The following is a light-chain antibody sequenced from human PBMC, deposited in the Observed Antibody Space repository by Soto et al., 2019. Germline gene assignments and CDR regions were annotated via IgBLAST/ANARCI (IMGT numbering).Light chain of an antibody. CDR2: GAS. J-gene: IGKJ4*01. CDR1: QSVSSN. CDR3: QQYNNWPLT. V-gene: IGKV3-15*01. Sequence: EIVLTQSPGTLSLSPGERATLSFGASQSVSSNLAWYQQQPGQAPRLLIYGASTRATGFPARFSGSGSGTEFTLTISSLQSEDFAVYYCQQYNNWPLTFGGGTKVDI.